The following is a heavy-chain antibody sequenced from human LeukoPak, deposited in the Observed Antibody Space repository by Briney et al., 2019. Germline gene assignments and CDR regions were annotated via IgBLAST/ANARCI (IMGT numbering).Heavy chain of an antibody. J-gene: IGHJ4*02. CDR3: ARLIRYFDWFPFDY. CDR1: GGSISSYY. CDR2: VYYSGST. V-gene: IGHV4-59*08. Sequence: SETLSLTCTVSGGSISSYYWSWIRQPPGKGLEWIGCVYYSGSTNYNPSLKSRVTISVDTSKNQFPLKLSSVTAADTAVYYCARLIRYFDWFPFDYWGQGTLVTVSS. D-gene: IGHD3-9*01.